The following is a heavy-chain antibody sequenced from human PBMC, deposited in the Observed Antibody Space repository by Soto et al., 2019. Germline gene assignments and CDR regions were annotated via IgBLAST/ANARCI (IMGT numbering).Heavy chain of an antibody. CDR2: IYYSGST. D-gene: IGHD6-6*01. J-gene: IGHJ4*02. CDR3: ARVGGLAARTFDY. V-gene: IGHV4-59*01. Sequence: SETLSLTCTVSGGSISDFYWSWIRQPPGKGLEWIGYIYYSGSTNYNPSLKSRVTISVDTSKNQFSLNLRSMSPADTAVYYWARVGGLAARTFDYWGPGTLVPVAS. CDR1: GGSISDFY.